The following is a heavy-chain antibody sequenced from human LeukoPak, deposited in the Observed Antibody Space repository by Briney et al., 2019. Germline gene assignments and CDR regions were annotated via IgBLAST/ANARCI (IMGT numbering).Heavy chain of an antibody. CDR3: ARGYSSRFPDY. CDR1: GFTVSSNY. Sequence: GGSLRLSCAASGFTVSSNYMSWVRQAPGKGLEWVSVIYSGGSTYYADSVKGRFTISRDNSKNTLYLQMNSLRAEDTAVYYCARGYSSRFPDYWGQGTLVTVSS. CDR2: IYSGGST. J-gene: IGHJ4*02. V-gene: IGHV3-53*01. D-gene: IGHD6-13*01.